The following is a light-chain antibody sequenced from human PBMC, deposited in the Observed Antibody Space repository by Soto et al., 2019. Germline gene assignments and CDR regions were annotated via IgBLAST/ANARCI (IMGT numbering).Light chain of an antibody. J-gene: IGLJ3*02. CDR3: AAWDDSLKV. Sequence: QSVLTQPPSASGTPGQRVTISCSGSSSNIGSNTVNWYQQLPGTAPKLLIYRNNQRPSGVPDRFSGSKSGTSAALAISGLQSEDEADYYCAAWDDSLKVFGEGTKLTVL. CDR1: SSNIGSNT. CDR2: RNN. V-gene: IGLV1-44*01.